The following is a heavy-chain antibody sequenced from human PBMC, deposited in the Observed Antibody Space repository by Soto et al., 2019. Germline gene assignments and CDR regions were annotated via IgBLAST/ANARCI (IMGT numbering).Heavy chain of an antibody. V-gene: IGHV3-23*01. Sequence: GGSLRLSCAASGFTFSSYAMSWVRQAPGKGLEWVSAISGSGGSTYYADSVKGRFTISRDNSKNTLYLQMNSLRAEDTAVYYCAKDDVPGRVFPSYYFDYWGQGTLVTVSS. D-gene: IGHD2-21*01. CDR3: AKDDVPGRVFPSYYFDY. J-gene: IGHJ4*02. CDR1: GFTFSSYA. CDR2: ISGSGGST.